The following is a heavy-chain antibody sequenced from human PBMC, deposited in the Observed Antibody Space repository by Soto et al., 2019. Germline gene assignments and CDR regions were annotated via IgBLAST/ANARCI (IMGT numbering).Heavy chain of an antibody. J-gene: IGHJ6*03. V-gene: IGHV1-18*01. Sequence: ASVKVSCKASGYTFTSYGISWVRQAPGQGLEWMGWISAYNGNTNYAQKLQGRVTMTTDTSTSTAYMELRSLRSDDTAVYYCARVDNWNHEGPYYYYYYMDVWGKGTTVTVSS. CDR3: ARVDNWNHEGPYYYYYYMDV. CDR2: ISAYNGNT. D-gene: IGHD1-20*01. CDR1: GYTFTSYG.